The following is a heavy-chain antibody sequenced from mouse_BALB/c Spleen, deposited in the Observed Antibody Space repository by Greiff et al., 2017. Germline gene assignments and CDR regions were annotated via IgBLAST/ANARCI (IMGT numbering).Heavy chain of an antibody. CDR1: GYSFTGYY. J-gene: IGHJ4*01. CDR3: ARIYDGYYEYYAMDY. V-gene: IGHV1-31*01. CDR2: INPYNGAT. Sequence: EVQLQQSGPELVKPGASVKISCKASGYSFTGYYMHWVKQSHVKSLEWIGRINPYNGATSYNQNFKDKASLTVDKSSSTAYMELHSLTSEDSAVYYCARIYDGYYEYYAMDYWGQGTSVTVSS. D-gene: IGHD2-3*01.